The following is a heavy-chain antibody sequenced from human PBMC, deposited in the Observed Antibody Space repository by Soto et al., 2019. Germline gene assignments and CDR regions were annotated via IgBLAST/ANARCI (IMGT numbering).Heavy chain of an antibody. Sequence: QVQLQQWGTGLLKPSETLSLTCAVYGGSFRGYYWTWIRQPPGKGLEWIGQIDHSGSTNYNPSLLRRVTISVPTSKTHFTPKLASVTDADTAVYYCARVEYTYNSWGIDYWGQGTLVPVSS. D-gene: IGHD3-10*01. J-gene: IGHJ4*02. V-gene: IGHV4-34*01. CDR2: IDHSGST. CDR1: GGSFRGYY. CDR3: ARVEYTYNSWGIDY.